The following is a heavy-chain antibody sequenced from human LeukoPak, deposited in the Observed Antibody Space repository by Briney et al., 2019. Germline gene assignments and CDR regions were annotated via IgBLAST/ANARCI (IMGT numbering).Heavy chain of an antibody. V-gene: IGHV4-4*07. CDR2: IYTSGST. CDR1: GGSISSYY. Sequence: SETLSLTCTVSGGSISSYYWSWIRQPAGKGLEWIGRIYTSGSTNYNPSLKNRVTMSVDTSKNQFSLKLSSVTAADTAVYYCARDGTYYYDSALDYWGQGTLVTVSS. D-gene: IGHD3-22*01. CDR3: ARDGTYYYDSALDY. J-gene: IGHJ4*02.